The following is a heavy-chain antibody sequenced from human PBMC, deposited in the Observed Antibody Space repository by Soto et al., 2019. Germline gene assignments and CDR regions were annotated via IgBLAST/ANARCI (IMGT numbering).Heavy chain of an antibody. CDR3: ARHRHPRGTVGATSPLDP. CDR2: HYSGGST. CDR1: CFSVSSNY. D-gene: IGHD1-26*01. V-gene: IGHV3-53*01. Sequence: GGSLTLSCAISCFSVSSNYLSWVRQTPVKGLEWVSVHYSGGSTYYEAYVQGRFTISRDKSNNTLYLQMRRVRAEDTAVYFCARHRHPRGTVGATSPLDPWGQGTQVTVSS. J-gene: IGHJ5*02.